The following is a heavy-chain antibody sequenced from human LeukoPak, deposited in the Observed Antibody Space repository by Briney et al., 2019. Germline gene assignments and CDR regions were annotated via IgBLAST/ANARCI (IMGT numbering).Heavy chain of an antibody. Sequence: PGGSLRLSCTVSGFTLNNYWMHWVRQAPGKGLEWVSGISGNGISTYYADSVKGRFTISRDNSKNTLYLQMNSLRAEDTAVYYCAERHLSYGDSSPIDYWGQGTLVTVSS. CDR1: GFTLNNYW. V-gene: IGHV3-23*01. CDR3: AERHLSYGDSSPIDY. CDR2: ISGNGIST. D-gene: IGHD4-17*01. J-gene: IGHJ4*02.